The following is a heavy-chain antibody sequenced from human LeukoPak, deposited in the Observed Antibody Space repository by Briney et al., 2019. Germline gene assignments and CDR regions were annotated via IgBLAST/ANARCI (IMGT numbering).Heavy chain of an antibody. J-gene: IGHJ3*02. V-gene: IGHV4-59*01. CDR1: GASISSDY. CDR2: IHYTGTT. D-gene: IGHD3-10*01. Sequence: PSETLSLTCTVSGASISSDYWNWIRQPPGKGLEWIGYIHYTGTTNYNPSLKSRVTISVDTSKTQFSLKLNSVTAADTAVYYCAKSNGYGLIDIWGQGTMVTVSS. CDR3: AKSNGYGLIDI.